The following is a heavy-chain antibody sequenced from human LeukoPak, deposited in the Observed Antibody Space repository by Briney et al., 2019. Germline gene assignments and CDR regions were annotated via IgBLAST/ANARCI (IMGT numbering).Heavy chain of an antibody. J-gene: IGHJ6*03. V-gene: IGHV4-59*01. CDR3: ARTTEGYCRGRSCYSYYYYMDV. CDR1: GGSISSYY. Sequence: SETLSLTCTVSGGSISSYYWSWIRQPPGKGLEWIGYIHYSGSTNYNPSLKSRVTVSVDTSKNQFSLKLSSVTAADTAVYYCARTTEGYCRGRSCYSYYYYMDVWGKGTTVTVSS. CDR2: IHYSGST. D-gene: IGHD2-15*01.